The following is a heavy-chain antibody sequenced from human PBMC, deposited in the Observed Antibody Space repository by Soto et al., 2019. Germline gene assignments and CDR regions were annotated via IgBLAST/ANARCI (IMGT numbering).Heavy chain of an antibody. V-gene: IGHV1-3*01. CDR1: GYTFTSYA. J-gene: IGHJ6*03. D-gene: IGHD5-12*01. CDR3: SSRSVRVDLATSNYYYYYNSHV. Sequence: QVQLVQSGAEVQKPGASVKVSCKASGYTFTSYAMHWVRQAPGQRLEWMGWINAGNGNTKYSQKFQGRVTITRDTAAGKAYMELSSLRSEETAVYYSSSRSVRVDLATSNYYYYYNSHVWGKGRTITVSS. CDR2: INAGNGNT.